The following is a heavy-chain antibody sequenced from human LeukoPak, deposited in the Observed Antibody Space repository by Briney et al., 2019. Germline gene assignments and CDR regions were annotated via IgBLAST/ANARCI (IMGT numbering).Heavy chain of an antibody. Sequence: GASVKVSCKVSGYSLTELAMHWVRQAPGKGLEWMGGFDPEEVETAYAQKFQGRVIMTEDRSAETAYMELSNLRSEDTAVYYCVTSHQQLDVGVFDIWGQGTMVTVSS. CDR3: VTSHQQLDVGVFDI. D-gene: IGHD1-1*01. J-gene: IGHJ3*02. CDR2: FDPEEVET. CDR1: GYSLTELA. V-gene: IGHV1-24*01.